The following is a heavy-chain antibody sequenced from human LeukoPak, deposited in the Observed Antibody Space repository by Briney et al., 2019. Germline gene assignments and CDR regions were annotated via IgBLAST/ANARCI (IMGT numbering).Heavy chain of an antibody. Sequence: GGSLRLSCAASGFTFSSYEMNWVRQAPGKGLEWVSYISSSGSTIYYADSVKGRFTISRDNAKNSLYLQMNSLRAEDTAVYYCARVGARFVDWSYYLTGGAFDIWGQGTMVTVSS. V-gene: IGHV3-48*03. J-gene: IGHJ3*02. CDR1: GFTFSSYE. CDR2: ISSSGSTI. D-gene: IGHD3-9*01. CDR3: ARVGARFVDWSYYLTGGAFDI.